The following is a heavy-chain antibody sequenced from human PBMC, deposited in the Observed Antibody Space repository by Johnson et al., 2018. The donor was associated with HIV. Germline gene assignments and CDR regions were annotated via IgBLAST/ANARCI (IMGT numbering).Heavy chain of an antibody. CDR2: INSDGSST. J-gene: IGHJ3*02. Sequence: EVQLVESGGGVVQPGGSLRLSCAASGFTFSSYGMHWVRQAPGKGLVWVSRINSDGSSTRYADSVKGRFTISRDNAKNTLYLQMNSLRAEDTAVYYCARDLAGHNAFDIWGQGTMVTVSS. CDR3: ARDLAGHNAFDI. CDR1: GFTFSSYG. V-gene: IGHV3-74*01. D-gene: IGHD6-19*01.